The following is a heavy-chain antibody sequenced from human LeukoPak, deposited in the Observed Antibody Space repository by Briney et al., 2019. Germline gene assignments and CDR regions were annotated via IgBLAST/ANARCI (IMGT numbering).Heavy chain of an antibody. CDR2: ISSNGGST. Sequence: PWGSLRLSCSASGFTFSSYAMHWVGQAPGKGLEYISGISSNGGSTYHADSVKGRFTISRDNSKNTLYFQMSSLRAEDTAVYYCVKVSSTAGATYFDHWGQGTLVTVSS. D-gene: IGHD1-26*01. CDR3: VKVSSTAGATYFDH. CDR1: GFTFSSYA. J-gene: IGHJ4*02. V-gene: IGHV3-64D*06.